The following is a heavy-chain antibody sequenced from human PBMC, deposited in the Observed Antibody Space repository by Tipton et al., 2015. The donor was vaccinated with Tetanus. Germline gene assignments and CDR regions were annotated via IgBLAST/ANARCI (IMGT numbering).Heavy chain of an antibody. CDR3: ARVYCSSTSCYYYFDY. CDR1: GFTVSSNY. J-gene: IGHJ4*02. Sequence: SLRLSCAASGFTVSSNYMSWVRQAPGKGLEWVSGISWNSGSIGYADSVKGRFTISRDNAKNSLYLQMNSLRAEDTAVYYCARVYCSSTSCYYYFDYWGQGTLVTVSS. V-gene: IGHV3-20*04. CDR2: ISWNSGSI. D-gene: IGHD2-2*01.